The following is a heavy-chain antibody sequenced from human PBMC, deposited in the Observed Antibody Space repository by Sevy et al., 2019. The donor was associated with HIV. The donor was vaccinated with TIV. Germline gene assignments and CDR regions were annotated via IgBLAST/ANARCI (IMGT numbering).Heavy chain of an antibody. D-gene: IGHD3-3*01. CDR3: AREGYYGNYYYYMDA. CDR2: IKQDGSEK. Sequence: GGSLRLSCAASGFTFSSYWMSWVRQAPGKGLEWVANIKQDGSEKYYVDSVKGRFTISRDNAKNSLYLQMNSLRAEDTAVYYCAREGYYGNYYYYMDAWGKGTTVTVSS. CDR1: GFTFSSYW. V-gene: IGHV3-7*03. J-gene: IGHJ6*03.